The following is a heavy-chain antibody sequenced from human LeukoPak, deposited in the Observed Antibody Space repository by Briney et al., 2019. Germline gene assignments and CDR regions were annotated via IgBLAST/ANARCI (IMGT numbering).Heavy chain of an antibody. D-gene: IGHD3-22*01. J-gene: IGHJ4*02. CDR3: ASAYDSSGSCDY. CDR2: IIPIFGTA. CDR1: GGTFSSYA. V-gene: IGHV1-69*06. Sequence: SVKVSCKASGGTFSSYAISWVRQAPGQGLGWMGGIIPIFGTANYAQKFQGRVTITADKSTSPASMELSSLRSEDTAVYYCASAYDSSGSCDYRGQGTLVTVSS.